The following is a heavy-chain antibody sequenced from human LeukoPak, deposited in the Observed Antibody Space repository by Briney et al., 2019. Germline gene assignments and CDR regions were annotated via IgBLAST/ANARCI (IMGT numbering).Heavy chain of an antibody. CDR1: GFTLKNYW. CDR3: ERDTYNYDTSGYGLGY. CDR2: IKQDGSEK. D-gene: IGHD3-22*01. J-gene: IGHJ4*02. Sequence: AGGSLRLSCAASGFTLKNYWMSWVRQAPGKGLEWVANIKQDGSEKYYVDSVKGRFTISRDNAKNSLYLQVSSLRAEDTAVYYCERDTYNYDTSGYGLGYWGQGTLLTVSS. V-gene: IGHV3-7*01.